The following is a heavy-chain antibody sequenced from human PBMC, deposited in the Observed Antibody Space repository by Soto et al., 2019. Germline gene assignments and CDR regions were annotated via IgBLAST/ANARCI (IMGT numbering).Heavy chain of an antibody. V-gene: IGHV4-4*02. CDR2: IHSFGST. J-gene: IGHJ5*02. Sequence: QVQLQESGPGLVKPSGTLSLTCAVSGGSVSSDKWWSCVRQPPGKGLEWIGEIHSFGSTNYNPSLNGRVTILLDNPTHRFSVKLTSVTASDTAVYFCVGQGLAGYGAFDTWGQGTLVTVSS. CDR1: GGSVSSDKW. D-gene: IGHD6-19*01. CDR3: VGQGLAGYGAFDT.